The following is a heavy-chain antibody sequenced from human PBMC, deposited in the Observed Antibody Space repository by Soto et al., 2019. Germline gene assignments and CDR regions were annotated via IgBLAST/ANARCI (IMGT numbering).Heavy chain of an antibody. Sequence: QMQLQESGPGLVKPSETLSLTCAVSSASIISEQRWSWVRQPPGKGLEWIGEIHHSGSTNNNPSRRSRDTQSAXKSKNQFSLNLNSVTAADTAVYYCARSFGWYAIDQWGQGTLVIVSS. CDR2: IHHSGST. V-gene: IGHV4-4*02. CDR1: SASIISEQR. J-gene: IGHJ4*02. D-gene: IGHD6-19*01. CDR3: ARSFGWYAIDQ.